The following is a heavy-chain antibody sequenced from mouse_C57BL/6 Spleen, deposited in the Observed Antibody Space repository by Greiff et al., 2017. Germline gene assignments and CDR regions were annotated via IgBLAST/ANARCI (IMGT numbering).Heavy chain of an antibody. J-gene: IGHJ2*01. CDR2: INPYNGGT. CDR1: GYTFTDYY. D-gene: IGHD2-12*01. CDR3: ARGDDGFDY. V-gene: IGHV1-19*01. Sequence: VQLQKSGPVLVKPGASVKMSCKASGYTFTDYYMNWVKQSHGKSLEWIGVINPYNGGTSYNQKFKGKATLTVDKSSSTAYMELNSLTSEDSAVYYCARGDDGFDYWGQGTTLTVSS.